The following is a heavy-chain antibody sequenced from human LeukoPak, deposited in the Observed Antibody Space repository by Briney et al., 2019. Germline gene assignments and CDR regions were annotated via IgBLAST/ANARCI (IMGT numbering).Heavy chain of an antibody. V-gene: IGHV3-7*01. Sequence: GGSLRLSCAASGFSLSSYWMTWVRQAPGKGLEWVANIKQDGSEKYYVDSVKGRFTISRDDAKNSLYLQMNSLRAEDTAVYYCARDGGTTVVTPGRYYYYYYMDVWGKGTTVTVSS. CDR1: GFSLSSYW. CDR2: IKQDGSEK. J-gene: IGHJ6*03. D-gene: IGHD4-23*01. CDR3: ARDGGTTVVTPGRYYYYYYMDV.